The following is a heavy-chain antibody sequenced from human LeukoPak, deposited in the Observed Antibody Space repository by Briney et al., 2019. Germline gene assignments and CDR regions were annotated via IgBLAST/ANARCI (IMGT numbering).Heavy chain of an antibody. CDR3: AREALVWGSGYDGADFDY. J-gene: IGHJ4*02. Sequence: SETLSLTCAVYGGFFRGYYWSWLRQPPAKGVEGIGEINHSGSTNYNPSLTGQVPISVYTSKNQFSLKLSSVTAADTAVYYCAREALVWGSGYDGADFDYWGQGTLVTVSS. V-gene: IGHV4-34*01. CDR1: GGFFRGYY. CDR2: INHSGST. D-gene: IGHD5-12*01.